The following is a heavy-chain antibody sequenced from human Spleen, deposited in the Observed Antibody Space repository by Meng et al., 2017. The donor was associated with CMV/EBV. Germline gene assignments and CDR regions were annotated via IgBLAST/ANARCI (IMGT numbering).Heavy chain of an antibody. Sequence: SETLSLTCTVSGGSINSYYWSWIRQPPGKGLEWIGYIYYSGSTNYNPSLKSRVTMSVDTSKNQFSLKLRPVTAADTAMYYCVRDSCTSTYCPSYFFDYWGQGTPVTVSS. D-gene: IGHD2-2*01. CDR2: IYYSGST. CDR3: VRDSCTSTYCPSYFFDY. CDR1: GGSINSYY. V-gene: IGHV4-59*01. J-gene: IGHJ4*02.